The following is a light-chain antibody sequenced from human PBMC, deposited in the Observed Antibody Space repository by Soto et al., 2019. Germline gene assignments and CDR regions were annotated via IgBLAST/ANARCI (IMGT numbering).Light chain of an antibody. J-gene: IGKJ4*01. CDR2: AAS. V-gene: IGKV1-5*01. CDR1: ENIFKF. Sequence: DIQLIQSPATLSASVGDRINITCRASENIFKFLAWYQQRSGRAPNLLIYAASDLETGVPSRFSGRGSGTEFTLTIDSLQPDDSATYYCQHYNTQSITFGGGTKVDVK. CDR3: QHYNTQSIT.